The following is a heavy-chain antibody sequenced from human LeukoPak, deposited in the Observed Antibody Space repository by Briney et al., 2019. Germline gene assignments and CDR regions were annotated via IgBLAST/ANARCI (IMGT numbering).Heavy chain of an antibody. Sequence: SQTLSLTCAISGDSVSSNSAAWHWIRQSPSRGLEWLGRTYYRSKWYNDYAVSVKSRITINPDTSKNQFSLQLNSVTPEDTAVYYCAREIGSSWYPNIDYWGQGTLVTVSS. J-gene: IGHJ4*02. CDR2: TYYRSKWYN. CDR1: GDSVSSNSAA. V-gene: IGHV6-1*01. CDR3: AREIGSSWYPNIDY. D-gene: IGHD6-13*01.